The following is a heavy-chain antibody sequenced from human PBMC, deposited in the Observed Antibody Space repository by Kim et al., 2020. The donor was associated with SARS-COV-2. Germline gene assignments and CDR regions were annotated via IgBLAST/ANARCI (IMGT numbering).Heavy chain of an antibody. Sequence: AVKVSCKASGGTFSSYAISWVRQAPGQGLEWMGGIIPIFGTANYAQKFQGRVTITADESTSTAYMELSSLRSEDTAVYYCARVPAAAIWYYFDYWGQGTLVTVSS. CDR3: ARVPAAAIWYYFDY. D-gene: IGHD2-2*01. V-gene: IGHV1-69*13. CDR1: GGTFSSYA. CDR2: IIPIFGTA. J-gene: IGHJ4*02.